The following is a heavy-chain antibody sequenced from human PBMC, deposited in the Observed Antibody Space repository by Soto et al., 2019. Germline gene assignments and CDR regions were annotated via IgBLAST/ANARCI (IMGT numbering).Heavy chain of an antibody. CDR2: ISGSGGST. CDR1: GFTFSSYA. Sequence: WGSLRLSCAASGFTFSSYAMSWVRQAPGKGMEWVSAISGSGGSTYYADSVKGWFTISRDNSKNTLYLQMKSLRAEDTAVYYCAKDGPAHPSCWFDPWGQRTLVTVSS. V-gene: IGHV3-23*01. CDR3: AKDGPAHPSCWFDP. J-gene: IGHJ5*02.